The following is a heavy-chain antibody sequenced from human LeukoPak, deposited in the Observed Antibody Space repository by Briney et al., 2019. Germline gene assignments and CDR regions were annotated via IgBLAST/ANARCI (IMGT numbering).Heavy chain of an antibody. D-gene: IGHD1-26*01. CDR1: GFTFSSYW. CDR2: IKQDGSEK. Sequence: PGGSLRLSCAASGFTFSSYWMSWVRQAPGKGLEWVANIKQDGSEKYYVDSVKGRFTISRDNAKNSLYLQMNSLRAEDTAVYYCARDGKWELLRKHAFDYWGQGTLVTVSS. J-gene: IGHJ4*02. CDR3: ARDGKWELLRKHAFDY. V-gene: IGHV3-7*01.